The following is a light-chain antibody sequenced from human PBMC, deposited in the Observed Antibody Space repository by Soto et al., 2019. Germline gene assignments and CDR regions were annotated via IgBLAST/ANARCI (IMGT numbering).Light chain of an antibody. CDR2: GNH. CDR1: GSNIGSNF. V-gene: IGLV1-44*01. CDR3: CAYAGSYTSI. Sequence: QSVLIQPPSASGTPGQRVTISCSGSGSNIGSNFVNWYQQVPGTAPKLLIYGNHQRLSGVPDRFSGSKSGTSASLAISGLQSEDEADYYCCAYAGSYTSIFGGGTKVTVL. J-gene: IGLJ2*01.